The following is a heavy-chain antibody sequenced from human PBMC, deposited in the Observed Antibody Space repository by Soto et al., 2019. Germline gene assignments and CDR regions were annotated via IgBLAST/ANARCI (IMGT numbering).Heavy chain of an antibody. CDR2: IDPSDSHT. V-gene: IGHV5-10-1*01. J-gene: IGHJ6*02. CDR3: ARVDWTPELPRFGMDV. CDR1: GDSFSSYW. Sequence: GESLKISCKGSGDSFSSYWINWVRQMPGKGLEWMGRIDPSDSHTDYSPSFQGHVTNSADKSINTAYLQWSSLRASDTAIYYRARVDWTPELPRFGMDVWGPGTTVTVSS. D-gene: IGHD1-1*01.